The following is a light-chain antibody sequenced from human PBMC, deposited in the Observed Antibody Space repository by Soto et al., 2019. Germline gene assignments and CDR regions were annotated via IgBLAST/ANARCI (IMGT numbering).Light chain of an antibody. J-gene: IGKJ3*01. CDR3: KQDYSYPPS. CDR1: QGISSY. V-gene: IGKV1-8*01. CDR2: AAS. Sequence: AIRMTQSPSSFSASTGDRVTITCRASQGISSYLAWYQQKPGKAPKLLIYAASTLQSGVPSSFSGSGSGTEFTLTISCLQSVDFATYYWKQDYSYPPSFDPATKVDIK.